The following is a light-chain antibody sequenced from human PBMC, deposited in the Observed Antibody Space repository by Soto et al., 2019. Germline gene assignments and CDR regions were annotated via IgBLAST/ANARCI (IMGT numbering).Light chain of an antibody. J-gene: IGKJ4*01. CDR1: QSISTW. Sequence: DIQMTQSPSTLPASVGDRVTITCRANQSISTWLAWYQQKPGKAPNLLIYKASRLETGVPSRFSGSGSGTEFTLTINCLQPDDFATYYCQQYNSYSPLTFGGGTKVEIK. CDR2: KAS. V-gene: IGKV1-5*03. CDR3: QQYNSYSPLT.